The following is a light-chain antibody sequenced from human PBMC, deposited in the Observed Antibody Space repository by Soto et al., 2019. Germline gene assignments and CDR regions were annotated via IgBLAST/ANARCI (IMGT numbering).Light chain of an antibody. V-gene: IGKV3-11*01. CDR1: QSISYN. CDR3: QQRGDWPLYT. Sequence: EIVLTQSPATLSLSQGERATLSCRASQSISYNLAWYQQKPGQAPRLLIYDASNRATGVPARFSGSGSGTDFTLSISSLEPEDFAVYYCQQRGDWPLYTFGQGSRLEIK. J-gene: IGKJ2*01. CDR2: DAS.